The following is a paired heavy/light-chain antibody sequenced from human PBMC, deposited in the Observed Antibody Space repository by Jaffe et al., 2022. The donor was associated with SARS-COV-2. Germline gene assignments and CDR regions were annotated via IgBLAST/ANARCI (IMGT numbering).Heavy chain of an antibody. J-gene: IGHJ4*02. CDR1: GFTFSYYS. CDR3: AREGEGYCATTGCHPVDY. CDR2: ISSSSYYI. D-gene: IGHD2-2*01. V-gene: IGHV3-21*01. Sequence: EVQLVESGGGLVKPGGSLRLSCAASGFTFSYYSMNWVRQIPGKGLEWVSSISSSSYYIYYADSVKGRFTISRDNAKNSLYLQMNSLRDEDTAVYYCAREGEGYCATTGCHPVDYWGQGILVTVSS.
Light chain of an antibody. CDR3: QQYNNWPPYT. CDR2: GAS. CDR1: QSLGTN. V-gene: IGKV3-15*01. Sequence: EIVMTQSPATLSVSPGERATLSCRASQSLGTNLAWYQQKPGQAPRLLIYGASTRATGIPARFSGSGSGTEFTLTITSLQSEDFAVYYCQQYNNWPPYTFAQGTKLEIK. J-gene: IGKJ2*01.